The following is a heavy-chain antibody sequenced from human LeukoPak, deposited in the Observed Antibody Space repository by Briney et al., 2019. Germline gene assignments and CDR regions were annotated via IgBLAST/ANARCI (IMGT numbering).Heavy chain of an antibody. V-gene: IGHV1-18*01. CDR3: ARDVYGSGSPPPITDY. J-gene: IGHJ4*02. CDR2: ISAYNGNT. Sequence: ASVKVSCKASGYTFTSYGISWVRQALGQGLEWMGWISAYNGNTNYAQKLQGRVTMTTDTSTSTAYMELRSLRSDDTAVYYCARDVYGSGSPPPITDYWGQGTLVTVSS. CDR1: GYTFTSYG. D-gene: IGHD3-10*01.